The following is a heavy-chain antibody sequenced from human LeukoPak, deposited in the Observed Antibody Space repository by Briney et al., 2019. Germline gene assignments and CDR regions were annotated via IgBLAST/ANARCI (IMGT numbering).Heavy chain of an antibody. CDR3: AKGLRFFDY. J-gene: IGHJ4*02. V-gene: IGHV3-23*01. CDR1: GFSFSSDA. Sequence: TGGSLRLSCAASGFSFSSDAMSWVRQAPGKGLEWVSAISGSGGSTYYADSVKGRFIISRDNSKNTLYLQISSLRAEDTAVYYCAKGLRFFDYWGQGTLVTVSA. CDR2: ISGSGGST. D-gene: IGHD3-3*01.